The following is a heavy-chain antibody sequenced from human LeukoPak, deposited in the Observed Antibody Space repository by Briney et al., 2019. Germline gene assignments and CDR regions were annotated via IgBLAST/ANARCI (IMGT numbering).Heavy chain of an antibody. CDR3: AKEQEGTAIGGVFDY. D-gene: IGHD2-21*02. V-gene: IGHV1-18*01. Sequence: GASVKVSCMASGYSFNSFGLSWVRQAPGQGPEWMGRISAASGSTNYAQKFQDRVTMTTDTSTTTVYMELRSLRSDDTAVYYCAKEQEGTAIGGVFDYWGQGTVVTVSS. CDR1: GYSFNSFG. J-gene: IGHJ4*02. CDR2: ISAASGST.